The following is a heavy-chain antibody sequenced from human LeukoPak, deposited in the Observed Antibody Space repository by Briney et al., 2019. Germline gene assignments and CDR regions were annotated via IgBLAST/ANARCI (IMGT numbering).Heavy chain of an antibody. J-gene: IGHJ6*02. V-gene: IGHV3-66*04. CDR1: GFTFSSFG. Sequence: PGGSLRLSCAASGFTFSSFGMHWVRQAPGKGLEWVSLIYSDGRTYYADSVRGRFTISRDNSKNTLYLQMNSLRVEDTAVFYCVRPKHSSTSWLHYGMDVWGQGATVTVSS. CDR3: VRPKHSSTSWLHYGMDV. CDR2: IYSDGRT. D-gene: IGHD2-2*01.